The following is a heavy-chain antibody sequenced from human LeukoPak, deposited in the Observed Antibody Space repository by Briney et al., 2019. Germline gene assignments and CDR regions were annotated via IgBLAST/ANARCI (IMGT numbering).Heavy chain of an antibody. CDR3: ARDRYDFYLDY. CDR2: ISAYNGNT. CDR1: GYTFTSYG. D-gene: IGHD3-3*01. Sequence: ASVKVSCKASGYTFTSYGISWVRQAPGQGIEWMGWISAYNGNTNYAQKLQDRVTMTTDTSTSTAYMELRSLRSDDTAVYYCARDRYDFYLDYWGQGTLVTVSS. V-gene: IGHV1-18*01. J-gene: IGHJ4*02.